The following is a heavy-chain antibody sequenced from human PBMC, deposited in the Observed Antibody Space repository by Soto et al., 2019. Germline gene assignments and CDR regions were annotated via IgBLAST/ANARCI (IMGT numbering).Heavy chain of an antibody. CDR2: INHSGST. J-gene: IGHJ4*02. CDR3: ARGWGTIFDY. D-gene: IGHD7-27*01. CDR1: GGSFSGYY. V-gene: IGHV4-34*01. Sequence: QVQLQQWGAGLLKPSETLSLTCAVYGGSFSGYYWNWIRQPPGKGLEWIGEINHSGSTNYNPSLKSRVTISLDTSKNQVSLKLSSVTAADTAVYYCARGWGTIFDYWGQGTLVTVSS.